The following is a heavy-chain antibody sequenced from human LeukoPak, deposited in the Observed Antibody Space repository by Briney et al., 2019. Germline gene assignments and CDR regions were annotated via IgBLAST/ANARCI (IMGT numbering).Heavy chain of an antibody. D-gene: IGHD6-13*01. J-gene: IGHJ4*02. Sequence: NPSETLPLTCTVSGRSISSSSYYWGWIRQPPGKGLEWIGSIYYSGSTYYNPSLKSRVTISVDTSKNKFSLKLSSVTAADTAVYYWARTGSSSSWYNGAGCFDYWGQGTLVTVSS. CDR2: IYYSGST. CDR1: GRSISSSSYY. V-gene: IGHV4-39*01. CDR3: ARTGSSSSWYNGAGCFDY.